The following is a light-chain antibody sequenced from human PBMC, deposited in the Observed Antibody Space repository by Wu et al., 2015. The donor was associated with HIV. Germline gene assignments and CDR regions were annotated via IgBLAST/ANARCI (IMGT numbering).Light chain of an antibody. CDR1: QDIFTY. CDR3: QQLNSFPLT. V-gene: IGKV1-13*02. Sequence: AIQLTQSPSSLSASIGDRVNITCRASQDIFTYLAWYQQTPGKAPRVLIYDASTLQSGISSRFSGSGSGAHFTLTINGLQREDFAIYYCQQLNSFPLTFGQGSRLE. J-gene: IGKJ5*01. CDR2: DAS.